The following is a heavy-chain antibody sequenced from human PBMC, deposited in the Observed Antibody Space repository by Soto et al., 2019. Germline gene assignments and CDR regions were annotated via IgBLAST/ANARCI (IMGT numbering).Heavy chain of an antibody. D-gene: IGHD3-10*01. Sequence: GRSLRLSCAPSGFTFASYWMRWVRQAPGKVLEWVANTKVDGSEIYYVGAVKGRFTISRDHAKKSMCLQVNRVRAEHTAVYYCARDRALGDYWGQGTLVNVSS. CDR1: GFTFASYW. CDR2: TKVDGSEI. V-gene: IGHV3-7*01. CDR3: ARDRALGDY. J-gene: IGHJ4*02.